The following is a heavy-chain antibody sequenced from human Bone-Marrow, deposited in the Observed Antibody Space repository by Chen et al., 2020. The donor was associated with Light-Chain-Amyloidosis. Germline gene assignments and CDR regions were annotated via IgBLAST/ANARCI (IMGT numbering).Heavy chain of an antibody. CDR2: IHHSGST. V-gene: IGHV4-34*01. D-gene: IGHD2-15*01. J-gene: IGHJ4*02. CDR3: ARGMSSLYCSGGSCLPMGLGLDY. Sequence: QVQLQQWGAGLLKPSETLSLTCEVQGGSFSGYYWSWVRQSPGKGLEWIGEIHHSGSTSYNPSLKSRVTISLETSTNHFSLELTSVTAADTAVYFCARGMSSLYCSGGSCLPMGLGLDYWGQGTQVTVSS. CDR1: GGSFSGYY.